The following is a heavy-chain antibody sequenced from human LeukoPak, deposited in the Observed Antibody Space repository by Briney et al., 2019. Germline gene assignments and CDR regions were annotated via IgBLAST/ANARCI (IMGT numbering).Heavy chain of an antibody. J-gene: IGHJ3*02. Sequence: TSQTLSLTCTVSGGSISSGDYYRSWIRQPPGKGLEWIGYIYYSGSTYYNPSLKSRVTISVDTSKNQFSLKLSSVTAADTAVYYCARNYCSGGSCYPHDAFDIWGQGTMVTVSS. CDR1: GGSISSGDYY. D-gene: IGHD2-15*01. V-gene: IGHV4-30-4*08. CDR2: IYYSGST. CDR3: ARNYCSGGSCYPHDAFDI.